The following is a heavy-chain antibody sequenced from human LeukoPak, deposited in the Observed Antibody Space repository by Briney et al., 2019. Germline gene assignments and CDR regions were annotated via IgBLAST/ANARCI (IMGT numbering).Heavy chain of an antibody. D-gene: IGHD3-10*01. V-gene: IGHV3-13*01. J-gene: IGHJ6*02. Sequence: PGVSLRLSCAASGFTFSSYDMHWVRQATGKGLEWVSAIGTAGDTYYPGSVKGRFTISRENAKNPLYLQMNSLRAGDTAVYYCARAHYYGSGSYPSYYYYGMDVWGQGTTVTVSS. CDR2: IGTAGDT. CDR3: ARAHYYGSGSYPSYYYYGMDV. CDR1: GFTFSSYD.